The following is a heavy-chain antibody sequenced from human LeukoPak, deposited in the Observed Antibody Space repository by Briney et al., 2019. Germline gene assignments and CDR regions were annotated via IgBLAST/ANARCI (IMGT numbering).Heavy chain of an antibody. J-gene: IGHJ4*02. CDR3: ARGSPRIPIDY. V-gene: IGHV4-34*01. Sequence: SETLSLTCAVYGGSFSGCYWSWIRQPPGKGLEWIGEINHSGSTNYNPSLKSRVTISVDTSKNQFSLKLSSVTAADTAVYYCARGSPRIPIDYWGQGTLVTVSS. CDR2: INHSGST. CDR1: GGSFSGCY.